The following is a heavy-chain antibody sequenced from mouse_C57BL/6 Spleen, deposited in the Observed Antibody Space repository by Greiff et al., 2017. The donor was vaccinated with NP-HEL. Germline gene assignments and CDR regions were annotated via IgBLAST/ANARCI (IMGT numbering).Heavy chain of an antibody. J-gene: IGHJ2*01. CDR2: IYPGSGNT. V-gene: IGHV1-76*01. D-gene: IGHD2-3*01. Sequence: QVQLQQSGAELVRPGASVKLSCKASGYTFTDYYINWVKQRPGQGLEWIARIYPGSGNTYYNEKFKGKATLTAEKSSSTAYMQLSSLTSEDSAVYFCASCGYYYFDYWGQGTTLTVSS. CDR3: ASCGYYYFDY. CDR1: GYTFTDYY.